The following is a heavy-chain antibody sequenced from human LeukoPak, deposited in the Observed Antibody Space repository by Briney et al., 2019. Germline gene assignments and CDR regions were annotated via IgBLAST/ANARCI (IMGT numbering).Heavy chain of an antibody. CDR2: IYYSGST. V-gene: IGHV4-39*07. J-gene: IGHJ4*02. D-gene: IGHD2-2*01. CDR3: AKVMDRYCSSTSCSYYFDY. Sequence: PSETLSLTCTVSGGSISSYYWGWIRQPPGKGLEWIGSIYYSGSTYYNPSLKSRVTISVDTSKNQFSLKLSSVTAADTAVYYCAKVMDRYCSSTSCSYYFDYWGQGTLVTVSS. CDR1: GGSISSYY.